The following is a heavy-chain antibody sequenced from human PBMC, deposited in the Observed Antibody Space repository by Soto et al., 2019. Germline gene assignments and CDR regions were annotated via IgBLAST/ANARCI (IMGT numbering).Heavy chain of an antibody. Sequence: EVQLLESGGGLVQPGGSLRLSCAASGFTFSTYDMSWVRQAPGKGLEWVSGFSGSGGKTDYADSVKGRFTISRDNSKNTLYLQMNSLRAEDTAVYYCAKRNLYGSGTHDYWGQGSLVTVSP. D-gene: IGHD3-10*01. CDR3: AKRNLYGSGTHDY. CDR2: FSGSGGKT. J-gene: IGHJ4*02. V-gene: IGHV3-23*01. CDR1: GFTFSTYD.